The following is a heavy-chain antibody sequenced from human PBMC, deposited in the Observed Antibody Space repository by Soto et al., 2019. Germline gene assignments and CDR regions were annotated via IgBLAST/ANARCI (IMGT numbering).Heavy chain of an antibody. CDR1: GGSISSYY. CDR3: ARAEFRRLECEVNWFYP. J-gene: IGHJ5*02. D-gene: IGHD3-3*01. V-gene: IGHV4-59*01. CDR2: IYYSGST. Sequence: SETLSLTCTVSGGSISSYYWSWIRQPPGKGLEWIGYIYYSGSTNYNPSLKSRVTISVDTSKNQFSLKLSSVTAADTAVYYCARAEFRRLECEVNWFYPSGRGTLVIVSA.